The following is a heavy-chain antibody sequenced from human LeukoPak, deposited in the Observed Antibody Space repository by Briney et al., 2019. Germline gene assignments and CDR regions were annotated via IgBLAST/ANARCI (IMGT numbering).Heavy chain of an antibody. V-gene: IGHV1-69*13. Sequence: ASVKVSCKASGGTFSTYAISWVRQAPGQGLEWMGGIIPIFGTANYAQKFQGRVTITADESTSTAYMELSSLRSEDTAVYYCALGYCSGGSCYYYCYMDVWGKGTTVTISS. D-gene: IGHD2-15*01. CDR1: GGTFSTYA. CDR3: ALGYCSGGSCYYYCYMDV. J-gene: IGHJ6*03. CDR2: IIPIFGTA.